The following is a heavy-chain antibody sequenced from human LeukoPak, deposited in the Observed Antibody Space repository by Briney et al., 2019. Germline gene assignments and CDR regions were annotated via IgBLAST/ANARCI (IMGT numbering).Heavy chain of an antibody. CDR1: GFTFSTYG. V-gene: IGHV3-33*06. CDR2: IWYDGNNK. J-gene: IGHJ2*01. D-gene: IGHD3-10*01. Sequence: AGGSLRLSCAASGFTFSTYGMNWVRQAPGKGLEWVAIIWYDGNNKYYADSVKGRFTISRDNSKNTLYLQMNSLRADGTAVFYCAKSYDNHNWYFHLWGRGTLVTVSS. CDR3: AKSYDNHNWYFHL.